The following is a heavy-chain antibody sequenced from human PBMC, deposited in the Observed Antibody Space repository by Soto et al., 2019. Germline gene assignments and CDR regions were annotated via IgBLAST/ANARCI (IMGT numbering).Heavy chain of an antibody. CDR2: IYWDDDK. J-gene: IGHJ4*02. D-gene: IGHD6-13*01. V-gene: IGHV2-5*02. CDR1: GFSLSTSGVG. Sequence: ESGPTLVNPTQTLTLTCTFSGFSLSTSGVGVGWIRQPPGKALEWLALIYWDDDKRYSPSLKSRLTITKDTSKNQVVLTMTYMDPVDTATYYCAHIPPSYSSSRYFDYWGQGTLVTVSS. CDR3: AHIPPSYSSSRYFDY.